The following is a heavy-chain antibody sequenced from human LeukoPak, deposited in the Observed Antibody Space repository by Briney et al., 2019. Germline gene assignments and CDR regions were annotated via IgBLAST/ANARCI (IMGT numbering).Heavy chain of an antibody. J-gene: IGHJ4*02. CDR3: ARDLALTDIVVVPAAPAWAY. Sequence: WIRQPPGKGLEWVSGINWNGGSTSYADSVKGRFTISRDNAKNSLYLQMNSLRAEDTAVYYCARDLALTDIVVVPAAPAWAYWGQGTLVTVSS. D-gene: IGHD2-2*01. V-gene: IGHV3-20*03. CDR2: INWNGGST.